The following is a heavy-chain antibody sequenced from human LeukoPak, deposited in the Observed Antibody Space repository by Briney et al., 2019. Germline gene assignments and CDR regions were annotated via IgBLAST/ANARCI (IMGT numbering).Heavy chain of an antibody. Sequence: SETLSLTCAVYGGSFSGYYWSWIRQPPGKGLEWIGEINHSGSTNYNPSLKSRVTISVDTSKNQFSLKLSSVTAADTAVYYCARTEGDCSGGSCYGEAFDIWGQGTMVTVSS. D-gene: IGHD2-15*01. CDR2: INHSGST. CDR1: GGSFSGYY. J-gene: IGHJ3*02. V-gene: IGHV4-34*01. CDR3: ARTEGDCSGGSCYGEAFDI.